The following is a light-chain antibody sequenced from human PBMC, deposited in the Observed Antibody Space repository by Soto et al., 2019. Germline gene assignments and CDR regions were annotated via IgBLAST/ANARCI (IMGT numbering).Light chain of an antibody. V-gene: IGKV1-5*01. CDR1: QCISSW. Sequence: DIQTTQSPSALSASVGDRVIITSRASQCISSWLAWYQQKPGKAPKLLIYDASRLQSGVPSRFSGSGSGTEFTLIISSLQPDDFATYYCQQYNTYWAFGQGTKVDI. CDR3: QQYNTYWA. CDR2: DAS. J-gene: IGKJ1*01.